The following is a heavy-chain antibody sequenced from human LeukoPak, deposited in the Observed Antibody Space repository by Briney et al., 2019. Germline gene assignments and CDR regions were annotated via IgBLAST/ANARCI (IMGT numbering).Heavy chain of an antibody. J-gene: IGHJ4*02. CDR2: INAGNGNT. Sequence: ASVKVSCKASGYTFTSYAMHWVRQAPGQRLEWMGWINAGNGNTKYSQKFQGRVTITRDTSASTAYMELSSLRSEDTAVYYCARGEWLGSGWYQRYYFDYWGQGTLVTVSS. CDR1: GYTFTSYA. V-gene: IGHV1-3*01. CDR3: ARGEWLGSGWYQRYYFDY. D-gene: IGHD6-19*01.